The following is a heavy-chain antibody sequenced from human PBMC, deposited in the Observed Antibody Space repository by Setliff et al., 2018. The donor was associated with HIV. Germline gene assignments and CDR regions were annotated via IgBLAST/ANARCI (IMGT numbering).Heavy chain of an antibody. Sequence: LRLSCATSGFTFSPYAIHWVRQAPGMGLEWVAMIWADEITKFYADSVKGRFTISRDNSKNTMYLQMNTLRVEDTAVYYCARGPTTVTNYYYYYMDVWGKGTTVTVSS. CDR1: GFTFSPYA. J-gene: IGHJ6*03. CDR2: IWADEITK. D-gene: IGHD4-17*01. V-gene: IGHV3-33*01. CDR3: ARGPTTVTNYYYYYMDV.